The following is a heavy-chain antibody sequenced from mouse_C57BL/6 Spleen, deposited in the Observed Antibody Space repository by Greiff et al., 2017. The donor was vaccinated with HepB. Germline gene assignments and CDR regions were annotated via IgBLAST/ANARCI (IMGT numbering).Heavy chain of an antibody. J-gene: IGHJ2*01. CDR2: ISSGGSYT. D-gene: IGHD2-1*01. CDR1: GFTFSSYG. V-gene: IGHV5-6*01. CDR3: ASVYYAIAY. Sequence: EVNVVESGGDLVKPGGSLKLSCAASGFTFSSYGMSWVRQTPDKRLEWVATISSGGSYTYYPDSVKGRFTISRDNAKNTLYLQMSSLKSEDTAMYYCASVYYAIAYWGQGTTLTVSS.